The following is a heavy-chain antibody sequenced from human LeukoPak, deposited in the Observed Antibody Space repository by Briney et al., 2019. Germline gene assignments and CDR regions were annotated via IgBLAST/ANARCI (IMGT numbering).Heavy chain of an antibody. CDR2: IKQDASQE. J-gene: IGHJ4*02. D-gene: IGHD3-3*01. CDR1: GGSIRSSYYY. Sequence: PSETLSLTCTVSGGSIRSSYYYWGWIRQPPGKGPEWVAHIKQDASQEYHVDSVKGRFTISRDNAKNSLYLQMNSLRAEDTAVYYCARGVVYPAWSGPHWSDYWGQGALVTVSS. V-gene: IGHV3-7*01. CDR3: ARGVVYPAWSGPHWSDY.